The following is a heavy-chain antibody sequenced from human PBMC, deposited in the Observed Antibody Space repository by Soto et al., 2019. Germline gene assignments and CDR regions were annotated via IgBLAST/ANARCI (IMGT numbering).Heavy chain of an antibody. Sequence: EVQLEESGGGVVQPGGSLRLSCAASGFTFSRYDMHWVRQVTGKGLEWVSAIGTIGDTYYRDSVKGRFTISREDAKNTLYLQMNNLSAGDTAVYYCVRERRGSVHGHHYYDLDVWGQGTTVTVSS. CDR3: VRERRGSVHGHHYYDLDV. D-gene: IGHD3-10*01. V-gene: IGHV3-13*04. CDR1: GFTFSRYD. J-gene: IGHJ6*02. CDR2: IGTIGDT.